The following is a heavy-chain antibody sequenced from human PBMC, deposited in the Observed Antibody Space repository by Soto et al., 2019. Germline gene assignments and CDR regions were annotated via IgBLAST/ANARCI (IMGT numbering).Heavy chain of an antibody. J-gene: IGHJ6*02. CDR1: GFTFSSYA. D-gene: IGHD6-19*01. CDR2: ISGSGGST. CDR3: AKEFSSGWHEVNYYYYYGMDV. V-gene: IGHV3-23*01. Sequence: EVQLLESGGGLVQPGGSLRLSCAASGFTFSSYAMSWVRQAPGKGLEWVSAISGSGGSTYYADSVKGRFTISRDNSKNTLYLQMNSLRAEDTAVYYCAKEFSSGWHEVNYYYYYGMDVWGQGTTVTVSS.